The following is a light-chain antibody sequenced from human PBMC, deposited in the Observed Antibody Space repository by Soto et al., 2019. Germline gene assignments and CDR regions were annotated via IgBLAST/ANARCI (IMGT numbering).Light chain of an antibody. CDR1: QWFSGKN. CDR2: SSS. Sequence: EIVLTQSPATLSLSPGERVSLSCGASQWFSGKNLAWYQQKPGQPPRLLIYSSSVRASGVPDRFRGSGSGTDFTLTITRLEPEAFAVYYCQQYGTWITFGQGTRLETK. J-gene: IGKJ5*01. V-gene: IGKV3-20*01. CDR3: QQYGTWIT.